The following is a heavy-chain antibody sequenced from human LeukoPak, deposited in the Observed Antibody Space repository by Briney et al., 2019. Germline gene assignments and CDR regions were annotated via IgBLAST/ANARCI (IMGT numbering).Heavy chain of an antibody. V-gene: IGHV3-30*18. Sequence: GGSLRLSCAASGFTFSSYGMHRVRQAPGKGLEWVAVISYDGSNKYYADSVKGRFTISRDNSKNTLYLQMNSLRAEDTAVYYCAKGEYFQHWGQGTLVTVSS. CDR3: AKGEYFQH. CDR1: GFTFSSYG. CDR2: ISYDGSNK. J-gene: IGHJ1*01.